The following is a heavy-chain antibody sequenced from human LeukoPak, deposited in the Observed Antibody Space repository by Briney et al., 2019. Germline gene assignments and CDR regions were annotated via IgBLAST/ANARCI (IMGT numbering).Heavy chain of an antibody. D-gene: IGHD2-15*01. CDR2: ISGDGTTT. CDR1: GFTFSNDW. CDR3: AGTWSFDY. J-gene: IGHJ4*02. V-gene: IGHV3-74*01. Sequence: GGSLRLSCAVSGFTFSNDWMHWVRQAPGKGLLWVSRISGDGTTTNYADSVKGRFTISRDNAKYTLYLQMDSLRAEDTAVYYCAGTWSFDYWGQGTLVTVSS.